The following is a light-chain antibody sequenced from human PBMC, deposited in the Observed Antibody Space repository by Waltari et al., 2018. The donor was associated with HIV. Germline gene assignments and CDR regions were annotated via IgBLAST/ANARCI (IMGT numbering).Light chain of an antibody. J-gene: IGLJ2*01. CDR2: EVS. V-gene: IGLV2-23*02. CDR3: CSYAGSSTSV. Sequence: QSALTQPASVSGSPGQSIPISCTGTRSDVGRYNLVPWYQQHPGKAPKLMLYEVSKRLSGVSNRFSGSKSGNTASLTISGLQAEDEADYYCCSYAGSSTSVFGGGTKLTVL. CDR1: RSDVGRYNL.